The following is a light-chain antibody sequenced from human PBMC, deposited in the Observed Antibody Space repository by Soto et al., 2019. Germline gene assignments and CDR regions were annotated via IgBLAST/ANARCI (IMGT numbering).Light chain of an antibody. CDR1: QTINNW. CDR2: KAS. J-gene: IGKJ1*01. Sequence: DMLLTQSPSTLSASIGGRLTITCRTSQTINNWLAWYQQKPGKAPKLLIHKASTLKSGVPSRFSGSGSGTEFTLTISSLQPDDFATYCCQHYNSYSEAFGQGTKVDIK. CDR3: QHYNSYSEA. V-gene: IGKV1-5*03.